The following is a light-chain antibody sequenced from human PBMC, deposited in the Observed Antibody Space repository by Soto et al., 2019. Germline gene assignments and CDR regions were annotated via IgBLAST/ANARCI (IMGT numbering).Light chain of an antibody. CDR1: SSDVGSYNR. CDR3: NSYTGSSTYA. J-gene: IGLJ1*01. Sequence: QSVLTQPPSASGSPGQSVAISCTGTSSDVGSYNRVSWYQQPPGAAPKLMIYEVSNRPSGVPDRFSGSKSGNTASLTISGLQAEDEADYYCNSYTGSSTYAFGTGTKVTVL. V-gene: IGLV2-18*02. CDR2: EVS.